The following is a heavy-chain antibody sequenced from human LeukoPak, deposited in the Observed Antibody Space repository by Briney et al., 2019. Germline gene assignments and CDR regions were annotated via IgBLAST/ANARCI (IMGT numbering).Heavy chain of an antibody. V-gene: IGHV3-23*01. CDR1: GFTFSSYA. J-gene: IGHJ4*02. CDR3: AKNPAVDSPFDY. Sequence: PGGSLRLSCAASGFTFSSYAMSWVRQAPGKGLEWVSAISGSGGNTYYADSVKGRFTISRDNSRNTLYLQMNSLRAEDTAVYYCAKNPAVDSPFDYWGQGTQVTVSS. CDR2: ISGSGGNT. D-gene: IGHD3/OR15-3a*01.